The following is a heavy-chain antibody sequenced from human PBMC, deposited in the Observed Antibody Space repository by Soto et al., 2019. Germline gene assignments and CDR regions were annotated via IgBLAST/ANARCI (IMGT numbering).Heavy chain of an antibody. CDR3: ARPIAVDELYCYSYGMDL. CDR1: GYTFTRYD. V-gene: IGHV1-2*04. J-gene: IGHJ6*02. Sequence: ASVKVSCKXSGYTFTRYDIHWVRQAPGQGLEWMGGINPNSGGTNYAQKFQGCVTITRDTSISTAYMELSSLRSEDTAVYSCARPIAVDELYCYSYGMDLWGQGTPVTVSS. CDR2: INPNSGGT. D-gene: IGHD6-19*01.